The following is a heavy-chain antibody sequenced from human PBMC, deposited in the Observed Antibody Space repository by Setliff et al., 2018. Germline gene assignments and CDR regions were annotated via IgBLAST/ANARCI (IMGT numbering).Heavy chain of an antibody. Sequence: PSETLSLTCTVSGASISSYYWSWIRQPPGKGLEWIGYIYTSGGTNYNPSLKSRVTISVDASKNQFSLKLNSVTAADTAVYYCARAQYCSGGSCYSSNWFDPWGKGTTVTVSS. CDR2: IYTSGGT. V-gene: IGHV4-4*08. CDR1: GASISSYY. J-gene: IGHJ6*04. D-gene: IGHD2-15*01. CDR3: ARAQYCSGGSCYSSNWFDP.